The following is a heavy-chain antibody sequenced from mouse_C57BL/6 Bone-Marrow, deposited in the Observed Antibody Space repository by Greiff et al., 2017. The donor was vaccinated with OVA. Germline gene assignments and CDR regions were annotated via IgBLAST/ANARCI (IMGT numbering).Heavy chain of an antibody. CDR3: ARSSIYYGILAWFAY. Sequence: EVQLQQSGPELVKPGASVKISCKASGYTFTDYYMNWVKQSHGKSLEWIGDINPNNGGTSYNQKFKGKATLTVDKSSSTAYMELRSLTSEDSAVYYCARSSIYYGILAWFAYWGQGTLVTVSA. D-gene: IGHD2-1*01. CDR2: INPNNGGT. J-gene: IGHJ3*01. V-gene: IGHV1-26*01. CDR1: GYTFTDYY.